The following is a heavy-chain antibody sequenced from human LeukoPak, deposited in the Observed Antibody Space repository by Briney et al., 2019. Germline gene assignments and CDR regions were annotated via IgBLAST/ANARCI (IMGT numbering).Heavy chain of an antibody. CDR1: GFTFSSYS. Sequence: GGSLRLSCAASGFTFSSYSMNWVRQAPGKGLEWVSSISSSSSYIYYADSVKGRFTISRDNAKNSLYLQMNSLRAEDTAVYYCATDKFIVVMPAAYDYWGQGTLVTVFS. CDR3: ATDKFIVVMPAAYDY. V-gene: IGHV3-21*01. CDR2: ISSSSSYI. D-gene: IGHD2-8*01. J-gene: IGHJ4*02.